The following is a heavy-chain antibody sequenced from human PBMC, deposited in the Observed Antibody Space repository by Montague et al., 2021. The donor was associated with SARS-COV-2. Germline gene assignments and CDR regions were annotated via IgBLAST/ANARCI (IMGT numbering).Heavy chain of an antibody. CDR1: GDSVSIKTAA. CDR3: GRDPRYSLSWSFDY. CDR2: TYYRSKWYY. V-gene: IGHV6-1*01. D-gene: IGHD6-13*01. J-gene: IGHJ4*02. Sequence: CAISGDSVSIKTAAWNWTRQSPSRGLEWLGRTYYRSKWYYDYAVSMKSRMTISPDTSKNQFSLQLSSVTPEDRAVYYCGRDPRYSLSWSFDYWGQGTLVTVSS.